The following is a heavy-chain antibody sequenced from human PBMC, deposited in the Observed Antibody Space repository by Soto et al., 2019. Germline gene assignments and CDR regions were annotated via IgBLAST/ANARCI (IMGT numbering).Heavy chain of an antibody. CDR2: IDTSGTT. V-gene: IGHV4-4*07. CDR3: ARGPRGYVYYHGMDV. J-gene: IGHJ6*02. CDR1: GGSISSYY. Sequence: SETLSLTCTVSGGSISSYYCSWIRQAAGKGLEWIGRIDTSGTTNYNPSLRSRITMSVDASKNQFSLNLSSVTAADTAVYFCARGPRGYVYYHGMDVWGQGTTVTVSS. D-gene: IGHD3-16*01.